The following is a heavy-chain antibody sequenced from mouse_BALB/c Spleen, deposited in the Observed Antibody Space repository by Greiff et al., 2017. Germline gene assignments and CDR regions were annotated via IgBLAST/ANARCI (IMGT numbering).Heavy chain of an antibody. J-gene: IGHJ2*01. Sequence: EVKVVESGGGLVQPGGSRKLSCAASGFTFSSFGMHWVRQAPEKGLEWVAYISSGSSTIYYADTVKGRFTISRDNPKNTLFLQMTSLRSEDTAMYYCARNYPYYFDYWGQGTTLTVSS. CDR1: GFTFSSFG. V-gene: IGHV5-17*02. CDR3: ARNYPYYFDY. CDR2: ISSGSSTI. D-gene: IGHD1-1*01.